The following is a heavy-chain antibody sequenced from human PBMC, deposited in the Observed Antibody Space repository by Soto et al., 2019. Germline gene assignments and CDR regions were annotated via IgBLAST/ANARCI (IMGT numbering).Heavy chain of an antibody. V-gene: IGHV2-70*04. Sequence: SGPTLVNPTQTLKLTCTFSGFSLSTSGMSVTWIRQPPGKALEWLARIDWDDDKFYRSSLQPRLTISKDTSKNRVVLTLTNMDPVDTATYYCARSSGNFNSGWSLFDHWGQGALVTVSS. CDR2: IDWDDDK. D-gene: IGHD6-19*01. CDR3: ARSSGNFNSGWSLFDH. CDR1: GFSLSTSGMS. J-gene: IGHJ4*02.